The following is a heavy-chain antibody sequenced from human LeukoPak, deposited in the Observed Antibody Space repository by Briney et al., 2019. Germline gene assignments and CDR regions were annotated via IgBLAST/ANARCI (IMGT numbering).Heavy chain of an antibody. CDR3: AKDGTPNYDSSGYFYMDV. Sequence: GGSLRLSCAASGFTFSSYWMSWVRQAPGKGLEWVSAISGSGGSTYYADSVKGRFTISRDNSKNTLYLQMNSLRAEDTAVYYCAKDGTPNYDSSGYFYMDVWGKGTTVTVS. CDR1: GFTFSSYW. J-gene: IGHJ6*03. V-gene: IGHV3-23*01. CDR2: ISGSGGST. D-gene: IGHD3-22*01.